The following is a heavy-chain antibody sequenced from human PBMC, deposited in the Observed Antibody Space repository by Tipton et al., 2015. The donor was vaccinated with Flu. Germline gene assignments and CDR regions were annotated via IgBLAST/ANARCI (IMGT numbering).Heavy chain of an antibody. CDR2: IYSTGMT. Sequence: LRLSCSVSGGYVSSGSYYWSWIRQPAGKALEWIGRIYSTGMTKYNPSLKSQATISLDTSKNQFSLRLKSVTAADTAVYFCARERLGEYNSAGYPDSWGQGTLVTVSP. CDR1: GGYVSSGSYY. D-gene: IGHD2/OR15-2a*01. CDR3: ARERLGEYNSAGYPDS. V-gene: IGHV4-61*02. J-gene: IGHJ4*02.